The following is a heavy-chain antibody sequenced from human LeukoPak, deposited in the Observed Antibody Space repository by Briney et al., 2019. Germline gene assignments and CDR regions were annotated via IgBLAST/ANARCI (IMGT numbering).Heavy chain of an antibody. V-gene: IGHV3-23*01. CDR2: LSAGGDT. CDR3: ANTFNWNYFDY. CDR1: GFTFSNYG. Sequence: PGGSLGLACAAAGFTFSNYGMSWVRQAPGKGLVGVSTLSAGGDTYYANSVGGRFTISRGISKNTLYLQMNSLRAEDTAVYYCANTFNWNYFDYWGQGTLVTVSS. D-gene: IGHD1-1*01. J-gene: IGHJ4*02.